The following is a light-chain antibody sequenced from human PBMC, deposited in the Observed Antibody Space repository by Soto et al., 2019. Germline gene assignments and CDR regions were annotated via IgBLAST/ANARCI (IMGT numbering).Light chain of an antibody. Sequence: EIVLTQSPAALSLSPGDTATLSCRASQSVRSYLAWYQQKPGQAPRLLIYDASNRATGIPARFSGSGSGTDFTLTIGSLEPEDFAVYYCQQRSNWPRTFGQGTKVEIK. V-gene: IGKV3-11*01. CDR3: QQRSNWPRT. J-gene: IGKJ2*01. CDR2: DAS. CDR1: QSVRSY.